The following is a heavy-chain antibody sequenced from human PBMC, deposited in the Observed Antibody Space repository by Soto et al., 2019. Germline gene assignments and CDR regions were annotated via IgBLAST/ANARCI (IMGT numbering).Heavy chain of an antibody. D-gene: IGHD6-25*01. Sequence: GASVKLSCKASGYTFTDYYMHWVRQAPGQGLEWMGWINPGSGGTNFAQKFQGRVTMTRDTSISTAYMEVSSLTSDDTAVYYCARGVGSSWFDPWGQGTLVTVSS. CDR1: GYTFTDYY. CDR3: ARGVGSSWFDP. J-gene: IGHJ5*02. V-gene: IGHV1-2*02. CDR2: INPGSGGT.